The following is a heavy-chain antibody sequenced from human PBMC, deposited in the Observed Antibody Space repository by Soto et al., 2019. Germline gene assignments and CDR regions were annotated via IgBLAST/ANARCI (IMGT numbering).Heavy chain of an antibody. Sequence: SETLSLTCAVYGGSFSGYYWSWIRQPPGKGLEWIGEINHSGSTNYNPSLKSRVTISVDTSKNQFSLKLSSVTAADTAVYYCARGRPRGAVTHKYYYYYYGMDVWSQGTTVTVSS. CDR1: GGSFSGYY. D-gene: IGHD4-17*01. CDR3: ARGRPRGAVTHKYYYYYYGMDV. J-gene: IGHJ6*02. CDR2: INHSGST. V-gene: IGHV4-34*01.